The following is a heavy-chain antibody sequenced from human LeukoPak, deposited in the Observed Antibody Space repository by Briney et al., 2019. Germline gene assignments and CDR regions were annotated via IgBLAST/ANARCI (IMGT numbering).Heavy chain of an antibody. J-gene: IGHJ4*02. D-gene: IGHD3-3*02. CDR3: ARVYAHFWRGYYTYFDY. V-gene: IGHV4-34*01. Sequence: SETLSLTCAVYGGSFSGYYWSWIRQPPGKGLEWIGEINHSGSTNYNPSLKSRVTISVDTSKNQFSLKLSSVTAADTAVYYCARVYAHFWRGYYTYFDYWGQGTLVTVSS. CDR1: GGSFSGYY. CDR2: INHSGST.